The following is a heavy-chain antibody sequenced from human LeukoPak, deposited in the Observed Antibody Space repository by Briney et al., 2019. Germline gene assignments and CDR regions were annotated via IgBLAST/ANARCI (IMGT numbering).Heavy chain of an antibody. CDR2: IYSGGST. CDR1: GFTVSSNY. V-gene: IGHV3-53*01. CDR3: ARGIAAAVGGAFDI. J-gene: IGHJ3*02. D-gene: IGHD6-13*01. Sequence: GGSLRLSCAASGFTVSSNYMSWVRQAPGKGLEWVSVIYSGGSTYYADSVKGRFTISRDNSKNTLYLQMNSLRAEDTAVYYCARGIAAAVGGAFDIWGQGTMVTASS.